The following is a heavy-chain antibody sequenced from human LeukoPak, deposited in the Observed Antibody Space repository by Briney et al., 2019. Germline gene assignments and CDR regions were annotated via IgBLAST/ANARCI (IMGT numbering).Heavy chain of an antibody. CDR2: INHSGST. CDR1: GGSFSGYY. CDR3: VRDTTTDY. Sequence: SETLSLTCAVYGGSFSGYYWSWIRQPPGKGLEWIGEINHSGSTNYNPSLKSRVTISVDTSKNQFSLKLSSVTAADTAVYYCVRDTTTDYWGQGTLVTVSS. J-gene: IGHJ4*02. D-gene: IGHD5-18*01. V-gene: IGHV4-34*01.